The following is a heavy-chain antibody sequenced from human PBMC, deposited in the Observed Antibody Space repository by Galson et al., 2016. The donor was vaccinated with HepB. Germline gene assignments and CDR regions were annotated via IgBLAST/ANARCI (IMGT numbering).Heavy chain of an antibody. V-gene: IGHV3-9*01. Sequence: SLRLSCAASGFTFSTYGMNWVRQAPGKGLEWVSGISSKRGSIGYADSVKGRFTISRDNAKNSLYLQMNSLRDEDTALYYCAKDLADRGVDSMVYQFYGLDVWGQGTTVTVSS. CDR1: GFTFSTYG. D-gene: IGHD2-21*01. CDR2: ISSKRGSI. CDR3: AKDLADRGVDSMVYQFYGLDV. J-gene: IGHJ6*02.